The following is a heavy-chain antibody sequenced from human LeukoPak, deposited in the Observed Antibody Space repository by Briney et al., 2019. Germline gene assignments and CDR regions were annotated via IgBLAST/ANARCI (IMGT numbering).Heavy chain of an antibody. CDR2: IHPGDSHT. V-gene: IGHV5-51*01. CDR3: ARQPGMTAKSWYFDL. D-gene: IGHD2-2*01. CDR1: GYTFTKYW. J-gene: IGHJ2*01. Sequence: GESLKISCEGSGYTFTKYWIGWVRQMPGKGLGWMGIIHPGDSHTWYSPSFQGQVTIPADKSISMAYLQWSSLKASDTAMYFCARQPGMTAKSWYFDLWGRGTLVTVSS.